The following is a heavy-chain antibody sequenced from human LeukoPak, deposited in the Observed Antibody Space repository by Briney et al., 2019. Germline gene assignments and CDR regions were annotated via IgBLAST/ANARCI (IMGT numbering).Heavy chain of an antibody. CDR3: ARGPIVVVPAAEIYYYYYYYMDV. CDR2: INSDGSST. Sequence: GSLRLSCAASGFTFSSYWMHWVRQAPGKGLVWVSRINSDGSSTNYADSVKGRFTISRDNAKNTLYLQMNSLRAEDTAVYYCARGPIVVVPAAEIYYYYYYYMDVWGKGTTVTVSS. J-gene: IGHJ6*03. V-gene: IGHV3-74*01. D-gene: IGHD2-2*01. CDR1: GFTFSSYW.